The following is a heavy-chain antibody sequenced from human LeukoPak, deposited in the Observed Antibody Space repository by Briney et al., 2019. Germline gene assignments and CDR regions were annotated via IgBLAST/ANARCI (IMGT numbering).Heavy chain of an antibody. CDR2: VSTSGVDT. D-gene: IGHD2-15*01. J-gene: IGHJ6*02. Sequence: GGSLRLSCAVSGFTFSNHAMSWVRQAPGKGLEWVSGVSTSGVDTYYADSVKGRFTISRDNSKNTLYLQMNSLRAEDTAVYYCAKDQRYWAVWGQGTTVTVSS. CDR3: AKDQRYWAV. CDR1: GFTFSNHA. V-gene: IGHV3-23*01.